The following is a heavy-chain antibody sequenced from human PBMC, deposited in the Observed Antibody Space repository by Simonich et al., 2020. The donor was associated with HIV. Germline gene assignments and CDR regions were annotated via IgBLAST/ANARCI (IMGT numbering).Heavy chain of an antibody. CDR3: ARLTAGGLGEYFQH. CDR1: GGSFSGYC. Sequence: QVQLQQWGAGLLKPSETLSLTCAVYGGSFSGYCWSWIRQPPGKGLEWIGEINHSGSTNYNPSRKSRVTISVDTSKNQFSLKLSSVTAADTAVYYCARLTAGGLGEYFQHWGQGTLVTVSS. J-gene: IGHJ1*01. V-gene: IGHV4-34*01. D-gene: IGHD6-13*01. CDR2: INHSGST.